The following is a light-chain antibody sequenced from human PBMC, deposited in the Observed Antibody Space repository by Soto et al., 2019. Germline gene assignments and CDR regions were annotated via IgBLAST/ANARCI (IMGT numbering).Light chain of an antibody. V-gene: IGKV1-39*01. J-gene: IGKJ2*01. CDR1: QGVSAY. CDR2: SAS. Sequence: DIQMTQSPSSLSASVGDRVTITCRASQGVSAYLLWYQQRQGRAPRLLIYSASSLLSGVPSRVSSSGSWTNCTLAISRLQPEDFATYYCQQSYRTPHTFGHGTKRETK. CDR3: QQSYRTPHT.